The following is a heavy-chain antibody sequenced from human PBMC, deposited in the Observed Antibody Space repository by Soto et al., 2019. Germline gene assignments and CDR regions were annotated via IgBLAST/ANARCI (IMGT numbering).Heavy chain of an antibody. V-gene: IGHV1-2*02. CDR3: ARDPPDLLYRSGWFSIDF. J-gene: IGHJ4*02. CDR1: GYTFTGYY. D-gene: IGHD6-19*01. CDR2: INPNSGGT. Sequence: ASVKVSCKASGYTFTGYYMHWVRQAPGQGLEWMGWINPNSGGTNYAQKFQGRVTMTRDTSISTAYMELSRLRSDDTAVYYCARDPPDLLYRSGWFSIDFWGQGTLVTVS.